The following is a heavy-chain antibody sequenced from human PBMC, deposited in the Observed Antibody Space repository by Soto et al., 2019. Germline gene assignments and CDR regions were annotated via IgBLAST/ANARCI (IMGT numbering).Heavy chain of an antibody. CDR2: ISSSSSSTI. J-gene: IGHJ4*02. CDR3: ARDPLPITIFGVAIPRPPDY. D-gene: IGHD3-3*01. Sequence: PGGSLRLSCAASGFTFSSYSMNWVRQAPGKGLEWVSYISSSSSSTIYYADSVKGRFTISRDNAKNSLYLQMNSLRAEDTAVYYCARDPLPITIFGVAIPRPPDYWGQGTLVTVSS. V-gene: IGHV3-48*01. CDR1: GFTFSSYS.